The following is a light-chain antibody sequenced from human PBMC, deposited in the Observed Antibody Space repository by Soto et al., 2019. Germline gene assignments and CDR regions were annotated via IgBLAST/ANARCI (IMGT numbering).Light chain of an antibody. Sequence: QLVLTQSSSASASLGSSVKLTCTLSSGHNNYIIAWHQQQPGKAPRYLMKLEGSGSYNKGSGVPDRFSGSSSGADRYLTISNLQSEDVADYYCETWDSNTRVFGGGTKLTVL. CDR1: SGHNNYI. J-gene: IGLJ2*01. CDR3: ETWDSNTRV. CDR2: LEGSGSY. V-gene: IGLV4-60*03.